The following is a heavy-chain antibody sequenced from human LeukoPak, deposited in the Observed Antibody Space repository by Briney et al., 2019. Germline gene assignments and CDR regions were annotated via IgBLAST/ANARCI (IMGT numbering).Heavy chain of an antibody. D-gene: IGHD3/OR15-3a*01. CDR3: ARDWAGYMDV. V-gene: IGHV3-48*03. CDR2: INSSGSTI. CDR1: GFTFSSYE. J-gene: IGHJ6*03. Sequence: GGSLRLSRAASGFTFSSYEMNWVPQAPGKGLEWVSYINSSGSTIYYADAVKGRFTISRDNAKNSLYLQMNSLRAEDAAVYYCARDWAGYMDVWGKGTTVTISS.